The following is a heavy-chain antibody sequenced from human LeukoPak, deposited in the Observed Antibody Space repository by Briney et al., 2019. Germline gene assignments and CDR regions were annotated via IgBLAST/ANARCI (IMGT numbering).Heavy chain of an antibody. V-gene: IGHV3-53*01. Sequence: GGSLRLYCAASGFTVSRNYRSCVRKAPGKGLEWVSVIYSGGSTYYADSVKGRFTISRDNSKNTLYLQMNSLRAEDTAVYYCASPTSGQSFDIWGQGTMVTVSS. CDR1: GFTVSRNY. CDR3: ASPTSGQSFDI. J-gene: IGHJ3*02. CDR2: IYSGGST. D-gene: IGHD6-19*01.